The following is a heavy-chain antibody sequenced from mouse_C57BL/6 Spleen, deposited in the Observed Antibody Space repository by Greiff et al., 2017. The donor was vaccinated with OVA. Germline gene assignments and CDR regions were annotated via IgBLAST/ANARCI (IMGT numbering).Heavy chain of an antibody. Sequence: VQLQQPGAELVKPGASVKLSCKASGYTFTSYWMHWVKQRPGQGLEWIGMIHPNSGSTNYNEKFKSKATLTVDKSSSPAYMQLSSLTSEDTAVYYCASEGLRLSWFAYWGQGTLVTVSA. D-gene: IGHD2-4*01. CDR2: IHPNSGST. J-gene: IGHJ3*01. CDR1: GYTFTSYW. V-gene: IGHV1-64*01. CDR3: ASEGLRLSWFAY.